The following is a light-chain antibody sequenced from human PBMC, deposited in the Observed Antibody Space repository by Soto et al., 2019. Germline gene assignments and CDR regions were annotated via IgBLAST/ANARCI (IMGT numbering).Light chain of an antibody. V-gene: IGLV1-40*01. CDR2: GNS. Sequence: QSVLTQPPSVSGAPGQRVTISCTGSSSNIGAGYDVHWYQQLPGTAPKLLIYGNSNRPSGVPDRFSGSKSGTSASLAITGVQAEDEADYSCQSYDSSLSGAVFGGGTKLPVL. CDR1: SSNIGAGYD. J-gene: IGLJ2*01. CDR3: QSYDSSLSGAV.